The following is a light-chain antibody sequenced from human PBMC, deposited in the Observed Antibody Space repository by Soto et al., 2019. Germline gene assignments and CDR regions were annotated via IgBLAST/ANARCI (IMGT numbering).Light chain of an antibody. Sequence: DIQMTQSPSTLSASVGDRVTITCRASQTISSWLAWYQQKPGKAPKLLIYKASSLESGVPSRFSGSGSGTEFTLTISSLQPDDFVTYYCQQYYDYSSFGQGTKVEIK. CDR3: QQYYDYSS. V-gene: IGKV1-5*03. J-gene: IGKJ1*01. CDR2: KAS. CDR1: QTISSW.